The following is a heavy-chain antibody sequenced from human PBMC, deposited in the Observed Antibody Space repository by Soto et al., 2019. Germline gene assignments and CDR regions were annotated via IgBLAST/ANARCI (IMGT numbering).Heavy chain of an antibody. CDR1: GYSFIKYT. CDR2: INGGDGDM. J-gene: IGHJ5*01. V-gene: IGHV1-3*01. CDR3: ARARAIAVSGLTGFDS. Sequence: QVQLVQSGAEVKKPGASVKVSCKASGYSFIKYTIHWVRQAPGQRLEWMGWINGGDGDMKFSQKFQGRVTMTSDTTASTTYMELSSLGSKHTALYSCARARAIAVSGLTGFDSWGQGTLVTVSS. D-gene: IGHD6-19*01.